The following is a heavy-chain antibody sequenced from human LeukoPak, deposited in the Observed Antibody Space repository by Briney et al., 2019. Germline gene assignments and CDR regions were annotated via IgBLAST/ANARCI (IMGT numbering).Heavy chain of an antibody. Sequence: PGGSLRLSCAASGFTFSSYWIHWVRQAPGKGLVWVSRINSDGSSTNYADSVKGRFTISRDNAKNTLYLQMNSLRAEDTAVYYCAREAVAGTGFDYWGQGTLVTVSS. D-gene: IGHD6-19*01. CDR3: AREAVAGTGFDY. CDR1: GFTFSSYW. CDR2: INSDGSST. J-gene: IGHJ4*02. V-gene: IGHV3-74*01.